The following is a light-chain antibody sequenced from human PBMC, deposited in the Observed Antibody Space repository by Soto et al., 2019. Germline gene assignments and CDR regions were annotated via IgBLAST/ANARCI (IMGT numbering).Light chain of an antibody. J-gene: IGLJ1*01. CDR1: NFNIGNNA. Sequence: VLTQPPSVSATPGQRLTISCSGRNFNIGNNAVNWYLQIPGKPPKLVIYNNELLSSGVSDRFSGSKSRISASLAISGLQYEDEADYFCFAWDSCLNGYVFGTGTKVTVL. CDR3: FAWDSCLNGYV. CDR2: NNE. V-gene: IGLV1-36*01.